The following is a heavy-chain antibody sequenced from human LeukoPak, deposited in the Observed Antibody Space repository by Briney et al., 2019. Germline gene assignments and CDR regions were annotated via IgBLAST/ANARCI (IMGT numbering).Heavy chain of an antibody. D-gene: IGHD6-6*01. Sequence: SSETLSLTCTVSGGSISSHYGSWIRQPPGKGLEWIGYIYYSGSTNYNPSLKSRVTISVDTSKNQFSLKLSSVTAADTAVYYCAGETQLALFDYWGQGTLVTVSS. CDR1: GGSISSHY. J-gene: IGHJ4*02. CDR3: AGETQLALFDY. V-gene: IGHV4-59*11. CDR2: IYYSGST.